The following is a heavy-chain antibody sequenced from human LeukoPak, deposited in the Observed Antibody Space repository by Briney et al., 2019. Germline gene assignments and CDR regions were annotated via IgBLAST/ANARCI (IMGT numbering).Heavy chain of an antibody. Sequence: GGSLRLSCAASGFTFSSYEMNWVRQAPGKGLEWVSYISSSGSTIYYADSVKGRFTISRDNAKNSLYLQMNSLRAEDTAVYYCARDRAAGTLRVSFDYWGQGTLVTVSS. V-gene: IGHV3-48*03. D-gene: IGHD6-13*01. CDR1: GFTFSSYE. CDR3: ARDRAAGTLRVSFDY. J-gene: IGHJ4*02. CDR2: ISSSGSTI.